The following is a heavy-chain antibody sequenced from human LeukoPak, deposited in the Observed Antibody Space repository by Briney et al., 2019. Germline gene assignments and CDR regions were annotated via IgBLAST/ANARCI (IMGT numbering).Heavy chain of an antibody. Sequence: GASVKVSCKASEYTFTTSNFDGVRQATGQGLEWMGWLNPNSGNTGSAQKFQGRVTMTMDPSKSTAYMELSSLTSEDTAVYYCVKSAYWGQGTLVTVSS. J-gene: IGHJ4*02. CDR1: EYTFTTSN. V-gene: IGHV1-8*01. CDR3: VKSAY. CDR2: LNPNSGNT.